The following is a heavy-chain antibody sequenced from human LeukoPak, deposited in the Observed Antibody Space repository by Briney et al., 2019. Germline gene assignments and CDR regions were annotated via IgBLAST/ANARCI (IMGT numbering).Heavy chain of an antibody. Sequence: SETLSLTRTVSGGSISSYYWSWIRQPPGKGLEWIGYIYYSGSTNYNPSLKSRVTISVDTSKNQFSLKLSSVTAADTAVYYCARVPLMITFPSYFDYWGQGTLVTVSS. CDR2: IYYSGST. V-gene: IGHV4-59*01. CDR1: GGSISSYY. CDR3: ARVPLMITFPSYFDY. J-gene: IGHJ4*02. D-gene: IGHD3-16*01.